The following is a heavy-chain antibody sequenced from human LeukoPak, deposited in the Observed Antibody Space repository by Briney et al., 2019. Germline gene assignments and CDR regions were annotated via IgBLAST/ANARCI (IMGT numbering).Heavy chain of an antibody. CDR2: IYYSGSA. Sequence: SETLSLTCAVYGGSFSGYYWSWIRQPPGKGLEWIGYIYYSGSASYNPSLKSRVTISVDTSKNQFSLKLSSVTAADTAVYYCARSYGSGNYFDYWGQGTLVTVSS. V-gene: IGHV4-59*01. D-gene: IGHD3-10*01. CDR3: ARSYGSGNYFDY. CDR1: GGSFSGYY. J-gene: IGHJ4*02.